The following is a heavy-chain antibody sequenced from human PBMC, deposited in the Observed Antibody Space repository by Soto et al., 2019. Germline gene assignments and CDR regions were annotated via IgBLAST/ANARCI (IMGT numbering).Heavy chain of an antibody. Sequence: QVQLVQSGAEVKKPGASVKVSCQTSGYTFTSYYIHWVRQAPGQGLAWMGIINPSGGYTKYSKKFPDRVTMTRDAATNIIYMELSSLTSEDTAVYFCARSRSMGDWSASVTPYVYGMDVWGQGTTVTVSS. CDR2: INPSGGYT. V-gene: IGHV1-46*01. CDR1: GYTFTSYY. D-gene: IGHD3-3*01. CDR3: ARSRSMGDWSASVTPYVYGMDV. J-gene: IGHJ6*02.